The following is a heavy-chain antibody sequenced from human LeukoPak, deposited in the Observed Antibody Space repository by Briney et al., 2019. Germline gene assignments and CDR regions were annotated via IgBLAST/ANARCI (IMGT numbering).Heavy chain of an antibody. CDR3: AREVVMYYDFWSGYQGGDY. CDR1: GFTFSSYG. Sequence: GGSLRLSCAASGFTFSSYGMHWVRQAPGKGLEWVAFIRYDGTNKYYADSVKGRFTISRDNSKNTLYLQMNSLRTEDTAVYYCAREVVMYYDFWSGYQGGDYWGQGTLVTVSS. D-gene: IGHD3-3*01. CDR2: IRYDGTNK. V-gene: IGHV3-30*02. J-gene: IGHJ4*02.